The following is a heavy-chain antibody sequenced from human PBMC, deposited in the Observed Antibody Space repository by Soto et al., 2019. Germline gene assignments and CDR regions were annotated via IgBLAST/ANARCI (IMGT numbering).Heavy chain of an antibody. J-gene: IGHJ4*02. Sequence: GGSLRLSCAASGFTFSSHARTWARRTPGKGLEWVSAISGSGDSTYYTDSVKGRFTISRDNSKNTLVLQMNSLRAEDTAVYHCAKADCGDRDCRRLDYWGQGALVTVSS. V-gene: IGHV3-23*01. CDR2: ISGSGDST. CDR1: GFTFSSHA. CDR3: AKADCGDRDCRRLDY. D-gene: IGHD2-21*01.